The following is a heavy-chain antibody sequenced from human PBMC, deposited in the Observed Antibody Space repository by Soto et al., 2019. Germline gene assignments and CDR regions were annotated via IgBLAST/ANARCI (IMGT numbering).Heavy chain of an antibody. J-gene: IGHJ6*04. D-gene: IGHD3-3*01. V-gene: IGHV4-34*01. CDR1: GGSFTDYY. Sequence: SETLSLTCAVYGGSFTDYYWSWIRQAPGKGLEWIGEINHSGSTNYNPSLKSRVTISVDTSKKQFSLKLNSVTAADTAVYYCARDRRYDLWSGYGPYYYYGMDVWGKGTTVTVSS. CDR3: ARDRRYDLWSGYGPYYYYGMDV. CDR2: INHSGST.